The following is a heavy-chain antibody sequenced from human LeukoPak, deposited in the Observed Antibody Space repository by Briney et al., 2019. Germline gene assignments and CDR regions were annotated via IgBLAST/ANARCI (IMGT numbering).Heavy chain of an antibody. V-gene: IGHV1-69*04. CDR2: IIPILGIA. CDR3: ARAPRIAAAGTNWFDP. D-gene: IGHD6-13*01. CDR1: GYTFTSYA. J-gene: IGHJ5*02. Sequence: SSVKVSCKASGYTFTSYAISWVRQAPGQGLEWMGRIIPILGIANYAQKFQGRVTITADKSTSTAYMELSSLRSEDTAVYYCARAPRIAAAGTNWFDPWGQGTLVTVSS.